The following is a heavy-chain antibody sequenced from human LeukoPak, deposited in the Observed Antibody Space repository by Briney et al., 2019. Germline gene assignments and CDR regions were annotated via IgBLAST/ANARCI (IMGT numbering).Heavy chain of an antibody. CDR2: ISAYNGNT. Sequence: GASVKVSCKASGYTFTSYGISWVRQAPGQGLEWMGWISAYNGNTNYAQKLQGRVTMTTDTSTSTAYMELRSLRSDDTAVYYCARAPNYDFWSGYMDVWGKGTTVTVSS. J-gene: IGHJ6*03. CDR3: ARAPNYDFWSGYMDV. D-gene: IGHD3-3*01. CDR1: GYTFTSYG. V-gene: IGHV1-18*01.